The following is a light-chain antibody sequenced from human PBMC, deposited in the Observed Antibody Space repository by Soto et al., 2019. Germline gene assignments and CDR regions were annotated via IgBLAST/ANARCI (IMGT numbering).Light chain of an antibody. J-gene: IGKJ1*01. CDR1: QDIYNY. CDR3: QHYYNYPWT. V-gene: IGKV1-8*01. Sequence: VLLTQSPSSFSASTGSRATITCRASQDIYNYLAWYQQVPGKAPKLLLYAASILQTGVPSRFSGSGSGTEFTLTIDGLQSEDFATYFCQHYYNYPWTFGQGTTVE. CDR2: AAS.